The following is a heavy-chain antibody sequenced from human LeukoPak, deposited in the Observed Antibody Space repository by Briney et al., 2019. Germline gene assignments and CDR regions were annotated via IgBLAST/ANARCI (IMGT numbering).Heavy chain of an antibody. CDR1: GFLFETYA. J-gene: IGHJ3*01. CDR3: AKFEGGLLWFGELGTFDA. D-gene: IGHD3-10*01. Sequence: GGPRRLSCAASGFLFETYAMTWARQAPGKGRGWVEFISHNGKDQYYADSAKGRFTISRDNSKNTLFLQMTSLRPEDTAVYYCAKFEGGLLWFGELGTFDAWGQGTMVIVSS. V-gene: IGHV3-30*18. CDR2: ISHNGKDQ.